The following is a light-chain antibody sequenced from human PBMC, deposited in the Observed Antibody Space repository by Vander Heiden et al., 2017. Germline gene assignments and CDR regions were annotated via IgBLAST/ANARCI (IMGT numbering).Light chain of an antibody. CDR3: AAWDASLNGWV. V-gene: IGLV1-44*01. Sequence: QSVLTQPPSASGTPGPRVTISCSGSSSNIGSDTVNWYQQLPGTAPKLLIYSNNQRPSGVPDRFSGSKSGTSASLAISGLQSEDEADYYCAAWDASLNGWVFGGGTRLTVL. CDR1: SSNIGSDT. J-gene: IGLJ3*02. CDR2: SNN.